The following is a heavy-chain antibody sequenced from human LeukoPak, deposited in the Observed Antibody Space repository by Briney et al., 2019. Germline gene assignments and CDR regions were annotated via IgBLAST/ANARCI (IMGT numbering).Heavy chain of an antibody. CDR3: GGFGYEAAVDL. D-gene: IGHD6-13*01. CDR2: IKPTGSET. CDR1: GLTFSNYW. J-gene: IGHJ4*01. V-gene: IGHV3-7*01. Sequence: GGSLRLSCAASGLTFSNYWMTWVRQVPGKGLEWVANIKPTGSETFYVDPVKGRFTISRDNAKNLLYLQMNSLRGEDTAVYYCGGFGYEAAVDLWGQGTLVTVSS.